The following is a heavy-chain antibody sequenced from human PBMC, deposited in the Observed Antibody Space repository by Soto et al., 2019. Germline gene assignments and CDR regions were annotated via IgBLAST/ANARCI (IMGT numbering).Heavy chain of an antibody. Sequence: QVQLVQSGAEVKKPGASVKVSCKASGYTFTSYGINWVRQAPGQGLEWMGWISAYNGNTNYAQKRQGRVTMTTDTATSTAYMELRSRRSDDAAVYCCARDQPPDYDDSSGYFDYWGQGTLVTVSS. J-gene: IGHJ4*02. CDR2: ISAYNGNT. V-gene: IGHV1-18*01. D-gene: IGHD3-22*01. CDR1: GYTFTSYG. CDR3: ARDQPPDYDDSSGYFDY.